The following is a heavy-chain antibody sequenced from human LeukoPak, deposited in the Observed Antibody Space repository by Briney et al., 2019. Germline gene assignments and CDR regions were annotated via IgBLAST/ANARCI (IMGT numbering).Heavy chain of an antibody. CDR1: GYSFTSYW. D-gene: IGHD2-15*01. CDR2: IYPGDSDT. V-gene: IGHV5-51*01. J-gene: IGHJ4*02. CDR3: ARLTGYCSGGSCYLLY. Sequence: GESLKISCKGSGYSFTSYWIGWVRQMPGKGLEWMGIIYPGDSDTRYSPSFQGQVTISADKSISTAYQQWSSLKASDTAMYYCARLTGYCSGGSCYLLYWGQGTLVTVSS.